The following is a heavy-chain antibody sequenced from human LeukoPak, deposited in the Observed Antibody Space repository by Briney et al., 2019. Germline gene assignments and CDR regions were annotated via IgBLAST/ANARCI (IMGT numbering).Heavy chain of an antibody. J-gene: IGHJ4*02. V-gene: IGHV1-18*01. CDR3: ARDPVASSGDY. CDR2: ISAYSDNA. CDR1: GYTFTGYG. Sequence: ASVKVSCKASGYTFTGYGFTWVRQAPGQGLEWMGWISAYSDNANYAQSLQGRVTMTTDTSTSTAYMELRSLRSDDTAVYYCARDPVASSGDYWGQGTLVTVSS. D-gene: IGHD3-10*01.